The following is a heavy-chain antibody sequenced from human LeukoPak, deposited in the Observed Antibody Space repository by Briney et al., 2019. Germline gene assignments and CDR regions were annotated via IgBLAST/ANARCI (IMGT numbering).Heavy chain of an antibody. J-gene: IGHJ4*02. D-gene: IGHD6-19*01. CDR1: GGSFSSYY. Sequence: SETLSLTCAVYGGSFSSYYWSWIRQPPGKGLEWIGEINHSGSTNYKSSLKSRATISVDTSKNQFSLKLSSVTAADTAVYYCARGGAVAGPDYWGQGTLVTVSS. CDR2: INHSGST. V-gene: IGHV4-34*01. CDR3: ARGGAVAGPDY.